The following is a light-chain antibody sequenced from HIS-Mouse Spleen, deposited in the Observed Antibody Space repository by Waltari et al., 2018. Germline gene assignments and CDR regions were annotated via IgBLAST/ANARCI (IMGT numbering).Light chain of an antibody. CDR3: QQYNSYSWT. V-gene: IGKV1-5*03. J-gene: IGKJ1*01. CDR1: QSISSW. CDR2: KAS. Sequence: DIQMTQSPSTLSASVGDRVTITCRASQSISSWLAWYQQEPGKAPKLLIYKASSLESGVPARFSGSGSGTEFALTISSLQPDDFATDYWQQYNSYSWTFGQGTTVEIK.